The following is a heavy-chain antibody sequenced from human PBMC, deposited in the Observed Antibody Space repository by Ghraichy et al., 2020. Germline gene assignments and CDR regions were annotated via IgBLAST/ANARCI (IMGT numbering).Heavy chain of an antibody. J-gene: IGHJ4*02. CDR1: GFTLRSYS. D-gene: IGHD2-2*02. CDR3: TRDTPNIPNNY. V-gene: IGHV3-48*02. Sequence: GGSLRLSCAASGFTLRSYSMNWVRQAPGKGLEWISYISDSGASIYYADSVKGRFTLSRDIAQNSLYLQMNSLRDEDTSVYYCTRDTPNIPNNYWGQGTLVTVSS. CDR2: ISDSGASI.